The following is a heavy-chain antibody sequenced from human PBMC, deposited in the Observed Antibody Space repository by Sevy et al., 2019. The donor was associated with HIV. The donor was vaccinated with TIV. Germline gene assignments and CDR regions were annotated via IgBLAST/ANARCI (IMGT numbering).Heavy chain of an antibody. Sequence: GGSLRLSCGASGFTFGSYWMHWVRQVPGKGLEWVSRISDDGRSTNYADSVRGQFTNSRDNAKKTLYLQMNGLGADDTAVYYCARDSVTVSGIVLYALDIWGQGTMVTVSS. CDR3: ARDSVTVSGIVLYALDI. CDR2: ISDDGRST. V-gene: IGHV3-74*01. D-gene: IGHD3-3*01. J-gene: IGHJ3*02. CDR1: GFTFGSYW.